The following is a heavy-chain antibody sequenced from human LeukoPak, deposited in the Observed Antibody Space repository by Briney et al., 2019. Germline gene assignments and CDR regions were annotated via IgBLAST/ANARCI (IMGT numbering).Heavy chain of an antibody. D-gene: IGHD2-2*02. Sequence: ASVKVSCKASRYSFTRYSMHWVRQAPGQRLEWMGWINAGNGNTKYSQKFQGRVTITRNTSACTAYMELSSLRSEDTAVYYCASCYSGSTSCYTGYGFDIWGQGTMVTVSS. V-gene: IGHV1-3*01. CDR1: RYSFTRYS. CDR2: INAGNGNT. J-gene: IGHJ3*02. CDR3: ASCYSGSTSCYTGYGFDI.